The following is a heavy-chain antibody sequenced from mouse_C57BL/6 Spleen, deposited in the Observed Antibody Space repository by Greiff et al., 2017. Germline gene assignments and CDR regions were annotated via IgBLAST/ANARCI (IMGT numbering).Heavy chain of an antibody. D-gene: IGHD3-2*02. CDR1: GYTFTDYY. CDR3: ARSEAAQAEGDY. V-gene: IGHV1-19*01. Sequence: VQLQQSGPVLVKPGASVKMSCKASGYTFTDYYMNWVKQSHGKSLEWIGVINPYNGGTSYNQKFKGKATLTVDKSSSTAYMELNSLTSEDSAVYYCARSEAAQAEGDYWGQGTTRTVSS. CDR2: INPYNGGT. J-gene: IGHJ2*01.